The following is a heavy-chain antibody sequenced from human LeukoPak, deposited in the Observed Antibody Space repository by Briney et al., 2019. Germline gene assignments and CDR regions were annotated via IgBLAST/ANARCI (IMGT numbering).Heavy chain of an antibody. V-gene: IGHV3-23*01. CDR1: GFTFSSYA. J-gene: IGHJ6*02. CDR3: AKVRRDIVVVPAAQYYYYGMDV. Sequence: GGSLRLSCAASGFTFSSYAMTWVRQAPGKGLEWVSAISGSGGSTYYADSVKGRFTISRDNSKNTLYLQMNSLRAEDTAVYYCAKVRRDIVVVPAAQYYYYGMDVWGQGTTVTVSS. CDR2: ISGSGGST. D-gene: IGHD2-2*01.